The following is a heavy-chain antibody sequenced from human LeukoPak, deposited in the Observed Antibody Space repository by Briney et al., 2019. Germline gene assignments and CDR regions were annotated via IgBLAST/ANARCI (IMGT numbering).Heavy chain of an antibody. Sequence: GGSLRLSCAASGCTFSSYAMHWVRQAPGKGLEWVAVIYYDGSNKYYADSVKGRFTISRDNSKNTLYLQMNSLRAEDTAVYYCARNYGSGSYFTDYWGQGTLVTVSS. D-gene: IGHD3-10*01. CDR2: IYYDGSNK. CDR3: ARNYGSGSYFTDY. CDR1: GCTFSSYA. V-gene: IGHV3-30-3*01. J-gene: IGHJ4*02.